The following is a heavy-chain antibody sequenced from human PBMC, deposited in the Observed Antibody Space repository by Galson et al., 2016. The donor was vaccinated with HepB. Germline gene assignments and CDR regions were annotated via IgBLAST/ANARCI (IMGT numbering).Heavy chain of an antibody. D-gene: IGHD2-2*01. Sequence: SVKVCCKASGYSFSNYDINWVRQATGQGLQWMGWMQPNSGDTGFAQKFQGRVTMTRDTTISTAYLELSSLRSEDSAVYYCARAYCSSTSCYYFGMDVWGQGTTVTVSS. V-gene: IGHV1-8*01. CDR1: GYSFSNYD. J-gene: IGHJ6*02. CDR3: ARAYCSSTSCYYFGMDV. CDR2: MQPNSGDT.